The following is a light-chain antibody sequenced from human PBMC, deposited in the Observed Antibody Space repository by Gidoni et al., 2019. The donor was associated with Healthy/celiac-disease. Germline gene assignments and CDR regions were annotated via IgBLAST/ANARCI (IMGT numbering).Light chain of an antibody. CDR2: DVS. J-gene: IGLJ2*01. CDR3: CSYAGSYTVV. Sequence: SALTQPRSVSGSPGQSVTISCTGTSSDVGGYNYVPWYQQHPGKAPKLMIYDVSKRPSGVPDRFSGSKSGNTASLTISGLQAEDEADYYCCSYAGSYTVVFGGGTKLTVL. CDR1: SSDVGGYNY. V-gene: IGLV2-11*01.